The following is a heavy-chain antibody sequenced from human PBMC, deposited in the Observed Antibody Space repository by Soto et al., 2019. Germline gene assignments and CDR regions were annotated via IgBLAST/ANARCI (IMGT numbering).Heavy chain of an antibody. CDR1: GFTFSSYA. J-gene: IGHJ6*02. Sequence: EVQLLESGGGLVQPGGSLRLSCAASGFTFSSYAMNWVRQAPGKGLEWVSGISGRGTTTYYAESVKGRFTISRDNSMGTLYLQMNSLRAEDTALYYCAKEYGSGSYEYYYYYYGMDVWGQGTTVTVSS. CDR2: ISGRGTTT. D-gene: IGHD3-10*01. V-gene: IGHV3-23*01. CDR3: AKEYGSGSYEYYYYYYGMDV.